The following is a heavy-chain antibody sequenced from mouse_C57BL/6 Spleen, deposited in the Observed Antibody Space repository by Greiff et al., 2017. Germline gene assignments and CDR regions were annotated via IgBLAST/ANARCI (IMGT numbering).Heavy chain of an antibody. CDR1: GYTFTSYW. J-gene: IGHJ2*01. Sequence: QVQLQQPGAELVRPGSSVKLSCKASGYTFTSYWMHWVKQRPIQGLEWIGNIDPSDSETRYNQKFKDKATLTVDKSSSTAYMQLSSLTSEDSAVYYCATNSNFDYWGQGTTLTVSS. CDR2: IDPSDSET. V-gene: IGHV1-52*01. CDR3: ATNSNFDY. D-gene: IGHD2-5*01.